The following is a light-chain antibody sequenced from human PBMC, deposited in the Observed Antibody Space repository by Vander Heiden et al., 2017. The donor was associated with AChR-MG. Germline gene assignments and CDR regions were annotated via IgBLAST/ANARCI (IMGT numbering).Light chain of an antibody. J-gene: IGLJ2*01. CDR1: SSDVGAYNY. Sequence: QSALTQPPSASGSLGQSVTISCTGTSSDVGAYNYVSWYQQHPGKAPKLMMYEVSKRPSGVPARFSGSKSGNTASLTVSGLQAEDEADYYCCSHAGINVIFGGGTKLTVL. CDR2: EVS. V-gene: IGLV2-8*01. CDR3: CSHAGINVI.